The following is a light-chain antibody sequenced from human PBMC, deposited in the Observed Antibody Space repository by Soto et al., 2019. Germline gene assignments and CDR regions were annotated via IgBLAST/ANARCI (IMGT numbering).Light chain of an antibody. Sequence: QAVVTQPPSASGTPGQRVTISCSGSSSNIGSNAVNWYQQLPGTAPTLLIYSNNQRPSGVPDRFSGSKSGTSASLAVNGLQSEDEADYYCAAWDDSLNGPLFGGGTNLTVL. J-gene: IGLJ3*02. CDR3: AAWDDSLNGPL. CDR1: SSNIGSNA. V-gene: IGLV1-44*01. CDR2: SNN.